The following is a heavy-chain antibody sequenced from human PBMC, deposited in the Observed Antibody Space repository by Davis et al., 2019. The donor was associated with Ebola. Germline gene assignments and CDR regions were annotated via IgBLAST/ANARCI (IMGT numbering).Heavy chain of an antibody. J-gene: IGHJ4*02. V-gene: IGHV3-33*06. CDR2: IWYDGSNK. CDR3: ANMRQYSYGFDY. CDR1: GFTFSSYG. D-gene: IGHD5-18*01. Sequence: PGGSLRLSCAASGFTFSSYGMHWVRQAPGKGLEWVAVIWYDGSNKYYADSVKGRFTISRDNSKNTLYLQMNSLRAEDTAVYYCANMRQYSYGFDYWGQGTLVTVSS.